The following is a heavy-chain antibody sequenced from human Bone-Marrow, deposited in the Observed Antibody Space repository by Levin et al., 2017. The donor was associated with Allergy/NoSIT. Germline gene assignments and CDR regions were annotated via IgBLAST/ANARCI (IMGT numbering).Heavy chain of an antibody. V-gene: IGHV1-46*03. CDR1: GYTFTTYY. Sequence: ASVKVSCKAFGYTFTTYYIHWVRQAPGQGLEWMGLVNPSDGYTSYLQKFQGRVTMTRDTSTSTAYMELRSLRPEDTAVYYCASGPVVVANDALDTWGQGTMVTVSS. D-gene: IGHD4-23*01. J-gene: IGHJ3*02. CDR2: VNPSDGYT. CDR3: ASGPVVVANDALDT.